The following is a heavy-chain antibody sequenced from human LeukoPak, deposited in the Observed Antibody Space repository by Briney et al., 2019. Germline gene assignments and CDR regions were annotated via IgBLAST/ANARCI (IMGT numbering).Heavy chain of an antibody. CDR2: IKQDGSEK. CDR3: ARSDPSPGYSYEDY. Sequence: GGSLRLSCAASGLTFYSYAMNWVRQAPGKGLEWVANIKQDGSEKYYVDSLKGRFTISRDNAKNSLYLQMNSMRAEDTAVYYCARSDPSPGYSYEDYWGQGTLVTVSS. J-gene: IGHJ4*01. D-gene: IGHD5-18*01. V-gene: IGHV3-7*01. CDR1: GLTFYSYA.